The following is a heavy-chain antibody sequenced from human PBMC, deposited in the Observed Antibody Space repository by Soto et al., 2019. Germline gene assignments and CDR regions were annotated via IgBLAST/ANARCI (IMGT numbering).Heavy chain of an antibody. D-gene: IGHD3-16*01. CDR2: ISGSGRTT. V-gene: IGHV3-23*01. CDR1: GVTFGSYA. Sequence: EVQLLASGGGLVQPGGSLRLSCAASGVTFGSYAMNWLRQAPGRGLECVSFISGSGRTTYYADSVKGRFTVSRDNSKNTLYLQMNSLRAEDTALYYCAKFRGPSYSYYSMDVWGKGTTVTVSS. J-gene: IGHJ6*03. CDR3: AKFRGPSYSYYSMDV.